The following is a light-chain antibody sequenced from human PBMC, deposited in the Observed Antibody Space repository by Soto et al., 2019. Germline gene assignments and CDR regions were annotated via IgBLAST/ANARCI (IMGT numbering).Light chain of an antibody. CDR3: QQLNRFPRT. CDR1: QDISSY. J-gene: IGKJ1*01. Sequence: DIQLTQSPSFLSAPVGDRVTITCRASQDISSYLAWYQQRPGKVPRFLTHSASTLQSGVPSRFSATGSGTTFTLTISSLQPEDIATYYCQQLNRFPRTFGQGTKVEV. V-gene: IGKV1-9*01. CDR2: SAS.